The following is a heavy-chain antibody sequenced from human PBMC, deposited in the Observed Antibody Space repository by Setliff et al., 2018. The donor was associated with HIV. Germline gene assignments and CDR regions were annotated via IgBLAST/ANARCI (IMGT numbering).Heavy chain of an antibody. CDR2: INPKTGDT. CDR3: ARGRARAAAVTGLDWFDF. J-gene: IGHJ5*01. V-gene: IGHV1-2*06. D-gene: IGHD6-13*01. Sequence: GASVKVSCKASGYTFTGYYIHCLRQAPGQGLQWMGRINPKTGDTDYAQNFQGRVTLTTDTSINTAYMELHRLTSDDTAVYFCARGRARAAAVTGLDWFDFWGQGSLVTVSS. CDR1: GYTFTGYY.